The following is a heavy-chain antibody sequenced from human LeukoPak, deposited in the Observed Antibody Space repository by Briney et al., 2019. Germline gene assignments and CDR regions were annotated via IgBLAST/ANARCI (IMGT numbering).Heavy chain of an antibody. CDR3: ARDSQAVGTDFDY. D-gene: IGHD6-13*01. Sequence: GGSLRLSCAASGFTFSNYNMNWVRQAPGKGLEWASSISSSSSYITYADSVKGRFTISRDNAKNSLYLQMHSLRAEDTAVYYCARDSQAVGTDFDYWGQGTLVTVSS. CDR2: ISSSSSYI. CDR1: GFTFSNYN. V-gene: IGHV3-21*01. J-gene: IGHJ4*02.